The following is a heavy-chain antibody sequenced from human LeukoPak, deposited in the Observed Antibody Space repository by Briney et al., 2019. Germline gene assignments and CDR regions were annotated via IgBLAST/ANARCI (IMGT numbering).Heavy chain of an antibody. CDR2: IKSKTDGGTT. Sequence: PGGSLRLSCAASGFTFSNAWMSWVRQAPGKGLEWVGRIKSKTDGGTTDYAAPVKGRFTISRDDSKNTLYLQMNSLKTEDTAVYYCTTDPWFVELELLDYWGQGTLVTVSS. V-gene: IGHV3-15*01. CDR3: TTDPWFVELELLDY. CDR1: GFTFSNAW. J-gene: IGHJ4*02. D-gene: IGHD3-10*01.